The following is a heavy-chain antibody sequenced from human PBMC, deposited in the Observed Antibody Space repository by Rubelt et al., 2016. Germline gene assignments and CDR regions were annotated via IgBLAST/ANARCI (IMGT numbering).Heavy chain of an antibody. CDR2: ISTYNGDT. CDR1: GYTFTSYG. D-gene: IGHD6-13*01. Sequence: QLQLVQSGAEVKKPGASVKVSCKASGYTFTSYGISWVRQAPGQGLEWMGWISTYNGDTRYAQNFQVRVTMTTATSTSTSYMELSSMRSEDTAVYYCARRQQLGPFDYWGQGTLVTVSS. J-gene: IGHJ4*02. CDR3: ARRQQLGPFDY. V-gene: IGHV1-18*01.